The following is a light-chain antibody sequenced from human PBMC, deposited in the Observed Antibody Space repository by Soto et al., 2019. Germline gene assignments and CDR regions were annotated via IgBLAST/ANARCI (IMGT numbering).Light chain of an antibody. J-gene: IGKJ1*01. CDR3: MQGTHWPRT. CDR1: QSRVHSDGNTY. V-gene: IGKV2-30*02. CDR2: RVS. Sequence: DSVLIQSPASLHVTLGQPASISCRSSQSRVHSDGNTYLNWFQQRPGQSPRRLLYRVSNRDSGVADKFSGSASGTNFTLKISWVEAEDVGVYYCMQGTHWPRTFGQGTKVDI.